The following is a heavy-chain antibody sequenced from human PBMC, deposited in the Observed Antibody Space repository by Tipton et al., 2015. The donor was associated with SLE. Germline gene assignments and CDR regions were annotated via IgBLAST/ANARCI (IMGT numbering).Heavy chain of an antibody. Sequence: TLSLTCAVYGGSFSGYYWNWIRQPPGMGLEWIGEINHSGSTNYNPSLKSRVYISVDTSKTHFSLNLTSVTAADTAVYYCARVGSWNAIDYWGQGTLVTVTS. V-gene: IGHV4-34*01. J-gene: IGHJ4*02. CDR3: ARVGSWNAIDY. CDR1: GGSFSGYY. CDR2: INHSGST. D-gene: IGHD1-1*01.